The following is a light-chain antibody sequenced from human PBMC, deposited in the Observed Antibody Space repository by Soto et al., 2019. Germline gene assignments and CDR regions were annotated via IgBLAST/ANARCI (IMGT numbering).Light chain of an antibody. Sequence: DIVMTQSPDSLAVSLGERATINCKSSQSVLYSSNNKNYLAWYQKKPGQPPKLLIYWASTRESGVPDRFSGSGSGRDFTRTISSLQAADVAVYYWQQYYNTPPYTFGQGTKLEIK. CDR2: WAS. V-gene: IGKV4-1*01. CDR1: QSVLYSSNNKNY. CDR3: QQYYNTPPYT. J-gene: IGKJ2*01.